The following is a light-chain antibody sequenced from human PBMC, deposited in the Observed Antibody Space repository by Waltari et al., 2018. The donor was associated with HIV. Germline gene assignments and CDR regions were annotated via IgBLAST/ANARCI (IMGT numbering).Light chain of an antibody. CDR1: NIGHND. CDR3: QVWDTNDDWV. Sequence: SYVLTQAPSVSVAPGQTDTIACPGHNIGHNDANWYRPRPGQAPEVVVHDDSDRPSEIPDRISGSNSGDMATLTSESIESDDEAIYYCQVWDTNDDWVFGGGTRVTVL. J-gene: IGLJ3*02. CDR2: DDS. V-gene: IGLV3-21*02.